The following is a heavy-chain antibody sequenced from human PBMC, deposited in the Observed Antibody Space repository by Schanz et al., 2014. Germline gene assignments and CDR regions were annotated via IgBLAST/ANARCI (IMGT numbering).Heavy chain of an antibody. CDR3: ARGGGPEDVFDI. D-gene: IGHD5-12*01. J-gene: IGHJ3*02. Sequence: QVQLVQSGGEVKKPGASVKVSCKASGYTFRHYGISWLRQAPGQGLEWMGYISGYNGNTNYAPKVQDRVTMTTDTSTSTAYMELRSLRSDDTAVYYCARGGGPEDVFDIWGQGTILTVSS. V-gene: IGHV1-18*04. CDR2: ISGYNGNT. CDR1: GYTFRHYG.